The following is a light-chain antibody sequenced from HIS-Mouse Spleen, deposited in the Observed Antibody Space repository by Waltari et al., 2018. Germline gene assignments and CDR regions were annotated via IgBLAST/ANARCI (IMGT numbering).Light chain of an antibody. CDR2: DAS. V-gene: IGKV1-33*01. CDR1: QDISNY. J-gene: IGKJ5*01. Sequence: DIQMTQSPSSLSASVGDRVTITCRASQDISNYLNWYQQKPGKAPKLLIYDASNLETGVPSRFSGSGSGTDFTFTISSLQPEDIATYYCQQYDNLPPVITFGQGTRLEIK. CDR3: QQYDNLPPVIT.